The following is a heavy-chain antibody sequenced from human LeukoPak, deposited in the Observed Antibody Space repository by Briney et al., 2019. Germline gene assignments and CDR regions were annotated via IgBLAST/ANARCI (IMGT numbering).Heavy chain of an antibody. D-gene: IGHD4/OR15-4a*01. J-gene: IGHJ4*02. CDR2: VYPGESDT. V-gene: IGHV5-51*01. CDR1: GSHFTSYL. Sequence: GAPRKSSFKGSGSHFTSYLIGWGGPIPGKGLWWMGMVYPGESDTRYSTSFQGQVTISADKSISTAYLQWRSLKASDTAMYSCARHQYGGHSSDDRGQGTLVTV. CDR3: ARHQYGGHSSDD.